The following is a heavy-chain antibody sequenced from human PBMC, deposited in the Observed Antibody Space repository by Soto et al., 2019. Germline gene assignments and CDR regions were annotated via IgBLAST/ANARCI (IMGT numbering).Heavy chain of an antibody. V-gene: IGHV1-3*01. CDR1: GYTFTSYA. CDR3: ARDVSGSYRLDYGMDV. D-gene: IGHD1-26*01. Sequence: ASVKVSCKSSGYTFTSYAMHWVRQAPGQRLEWMGWINAGNGNTKYSQKFQGRVTITRDTSASTAYMELSSLRSEDTAVYYCARDVSGSYRLDYGMDVWGQGTTVTVSS. J-gene: IGHJ6*02. CDR2: INAGNGNT.